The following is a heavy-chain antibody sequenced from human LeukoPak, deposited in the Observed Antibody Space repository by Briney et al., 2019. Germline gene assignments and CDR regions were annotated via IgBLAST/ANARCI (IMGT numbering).Heavy chain of an antibody. V-gene: IGHV4-38-2*02. CDR2: IYYSGST. D-gene: IGHD3-10*01. CDR1: GYSISSGYY. Sequence: SETLSLTCTVSGYSISSGYYWGWIRQPPGKGLEWIGSIYYSGSTYYNPSLKSRVTISVDTSKNQFSLKLSSVTAADTAVYYCARGGSYYGSGSYYKDWGQGTLVTVSS. J-gene: IGHJ4*02. CDR3: ARGGSYYGSGSYYKD.